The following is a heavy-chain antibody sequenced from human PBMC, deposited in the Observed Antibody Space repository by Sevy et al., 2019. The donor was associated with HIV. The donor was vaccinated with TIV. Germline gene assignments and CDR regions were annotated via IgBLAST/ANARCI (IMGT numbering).Heavy chain of an antibody. CDR2: ISSSGSTI. CDR1: GFTFSSYE. CDR3: ARSPLDCSGGSCYSEGNWYFDL. J-gene: IGHJ2*01. Sequence: GGSLRLSCAASGFTFSSYEMNWVRQAPGKGLEWVSYISSSGSTIHYADSVKGRFTISRDNAKNSLYLQMNSLRAEDTAVYYCARSPLDCSGGSCYSEGNWYFDLWGRGTLVTVSS. V-gene: IGHV3-48*03. D-gene: IGHD2-15*01.